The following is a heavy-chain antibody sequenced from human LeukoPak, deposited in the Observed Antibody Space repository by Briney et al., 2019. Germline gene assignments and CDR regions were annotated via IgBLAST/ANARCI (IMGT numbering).Heavy chain of an antibody. D-gene: IGHD2-15*01. CDR1: AGSISSYY. CDR2: IYNSGST. V-gene: IGHV4-59*01. J-gene: IGHJ4*02. CDR3: ARHRRNCSGGSCYSHFDY. Sequence: PSETLSLTCTVSAGSISSYYWSWIRQPPGKGLEWIGDIYNSGSTNDNPSLKSRVTISVDTSKNQFSLKLTSVTAADTAVYYCARHRRNCSGGSCYSHFDYWGQGTLVTVSS.